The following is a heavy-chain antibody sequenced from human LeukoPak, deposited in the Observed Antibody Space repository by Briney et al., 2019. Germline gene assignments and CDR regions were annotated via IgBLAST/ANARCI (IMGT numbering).Heavy chain of an antibody. CDR2: INRNGGIT. J-gene: IGHJ4*02. D-gene: IGHD1-26*01. CDR1: GLTVDEYG. Sequence: GGSLRLSCAASGLTVDEYGMSWVRQAPGKGLEWGSGINRNGGITGYAESVKGRFTISRDNAKNSLYLQMNSLRAEDTASYHCARKGLGGELGGFDYWGQGALVTVSS. CDR3: ARKGLGGELGGFDY. V-gene: IGHV3-20*01.